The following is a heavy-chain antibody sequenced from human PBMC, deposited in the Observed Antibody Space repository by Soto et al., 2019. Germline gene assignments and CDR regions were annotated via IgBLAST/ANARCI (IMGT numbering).Heavy chain of an antibody. CDR3: ARSTRWPNWFDP. D-gene: IGHD2-15*01. Sequence: SETLSLTCNVSGGSISNYHWSWIRQPPGKGLEWIGYINNSGSTNYNPSLKSRVTISVDTSNNQISLKVTSVTAADTAVYYCARSTRWPNWFDPWGQGTLVTVSS. CDR2: INNSGST. CDR1: GGSISNYH. J-gene: IGHJ5*02. V-gene: IGHV4-59*01.